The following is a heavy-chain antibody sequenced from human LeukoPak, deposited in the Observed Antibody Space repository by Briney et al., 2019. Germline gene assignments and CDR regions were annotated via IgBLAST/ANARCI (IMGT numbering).Heavy chain of an antibody. Sequence: SQTLSLTCTVSGGSISSGGYYWSWIRQPPGKGLEWIGYIYHSGSTYYNPSLKSRVTISVDRSKNQFSLKLSSVTAADTAVYYCARPNSSSYIFDIWGQGTMVTVSS. D-gene: IGHD6-13*01. CDR1: GGSISSGGYY. J-gene: IGHJ3*02. CDR3: ARPNSSSYIFDI. CDR2: IYHSGST. V-gene: IGHV4-30-2*01.